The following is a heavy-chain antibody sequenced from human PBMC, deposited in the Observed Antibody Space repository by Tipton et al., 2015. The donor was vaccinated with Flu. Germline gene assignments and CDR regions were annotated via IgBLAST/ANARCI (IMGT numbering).Heavy chain of an antibody. J-gene: IGHJ1*01. CDR1: GFTFSSYA. Sequence: SLRLSCAASGFTFSSYAMSWVRQAPGKGLEWVSTISGSSDSIHYADSVKGRFTISRDNSKNAVFLQMNSLRAEDTAVYYCAKWTYYSDSTPNWGQGTLVTVS. CDR3: AKWTYYSDSTPN. V-gene: IGHV3-23*01. D-gene: IGHD3-22*01. CDR2: ISGSSDSI.